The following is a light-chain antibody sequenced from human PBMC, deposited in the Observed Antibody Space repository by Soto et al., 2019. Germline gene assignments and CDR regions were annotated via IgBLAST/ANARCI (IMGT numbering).Light chain of an antibody. CDR2: GAS. CDR1: QSVSISY. Sequence: EIVLTQSPGTLSLSPGERATLSCRASQSVSISYFACYQQQPGQAPRLIIYGASSRATGIPDRFSGGGAATYFTLTISRLEPEVFAVYYCQQYGRPPLTFGGGTKVEIK. V-gene: IGKV3-20*01. CDR3: QQYGRPPLT. J-gene: IGKJ4*02.